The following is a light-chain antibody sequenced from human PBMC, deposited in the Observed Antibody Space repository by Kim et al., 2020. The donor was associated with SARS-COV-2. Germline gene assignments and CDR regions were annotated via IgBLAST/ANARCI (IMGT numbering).Light chain of an antibody. V-gene: IGLV3-1*01. CDR3: QAWDSSTYV. Sequence: SYELTQPPSVSVSPGQTASITCSGDKLGDTYACWYQQKPCQSPVLVIYQDNKRPSGIPERFSGSNSGNTATLTISGTQAMDEADYYCQAWDSSTYVFGTG. CDR1: KLGDTY. J-gene: IGLJ1*01. CDR2: QDN.